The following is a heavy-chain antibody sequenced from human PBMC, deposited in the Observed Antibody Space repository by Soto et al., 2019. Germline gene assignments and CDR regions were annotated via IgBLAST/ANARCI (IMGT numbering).Heavy chain of an antibody. V-gene: IGHV4-59*01. CDR3: ARAGAATLSDF. CDR2: IYYSGSA. Sequence: SETLSLTCTVSGGSISNYYWSWIRQPPGKGLEWIGYIYYSGSANYNPSLKSRVTISVDTSKNQFSLKLSSVTAADTAVYYCARAGAATLSDFWRQGTLVTVSS. J-gene: IGHJ4*02. CDR1: GGSISNYY. D-gene: IGHD2-15*01.